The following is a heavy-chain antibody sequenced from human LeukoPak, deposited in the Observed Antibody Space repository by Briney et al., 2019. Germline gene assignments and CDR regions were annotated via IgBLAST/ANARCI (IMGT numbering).Heavy chain of an antibody. CDR1: GFTFNNYG. J-gene: IGHJ4*02. CDR2: IADGGETT. V-gene: IGHV3-23*01. CDR3: ARKAAHTSGYDY. Sequence: GGSLRLSCAVSGFTFNNYGMSWVRQAPGMGLEWVSAIADGGETTYYADSVKGRFTISRDYSKNTLHLQMNSVRAEDTAVYYCARKAAHTSGYDYWGQGILVTVSS. D-gene: IGHD3-22*01.